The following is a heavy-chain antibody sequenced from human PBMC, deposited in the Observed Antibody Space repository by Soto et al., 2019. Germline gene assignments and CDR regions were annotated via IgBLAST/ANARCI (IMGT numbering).Heavy chain of an antibody. CDR2: IYYSGST. D-gene: IGHD6-19*01. Sequence: QVQLQESGPGLVKPSQTLSLTCTVSGGSISSGGYYWSWIRQHPGKGLEWIGYIYYSGSTYYNPSRKSRVTISVDTSKNQFSLKLSSVTAADTAVYYCARGSWLGVYFDYWGQGTLVTVSS. V-gene: IGHV4-31*03. J-gene: IGHJ4*02. CDR3: ARGSWLGVYFDY. CDR1: GGSISSGGYY.